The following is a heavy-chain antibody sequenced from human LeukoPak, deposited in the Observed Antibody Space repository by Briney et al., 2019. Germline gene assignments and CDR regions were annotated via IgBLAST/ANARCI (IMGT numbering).Heavy chain of an antibody. J-gene: IGHJ5*02. D-gene: IGHD1-7*01. Sequence: GGSLRLSCAASGFTFSSYSMNWVRQAPGKGLEWVSSISSSSYIYYADSVKGRFTISRDNAKNSLYLQMNSLRAEDTAVYYCARDLLNWNYRGWFDPWGQGTLVTVSS. V-gene: IGHV3-21*01. CDR3: ARDLLNWNYRGWFDP. CDR2: ISSSSYI. CDR1: GFTFSSYS.